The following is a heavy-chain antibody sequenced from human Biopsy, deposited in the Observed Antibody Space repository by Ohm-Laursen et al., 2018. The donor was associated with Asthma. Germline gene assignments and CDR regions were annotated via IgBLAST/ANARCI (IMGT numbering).Heavy chain of an antibody. CDR3: TRAGSTFVADY. Sequence: SVKVSCKASGYTVTRYAINWVRQAPGQGLEWMGWINTNTGNPTYAQGFTGRFVFSLDPSVTTAYLQIDSLRSEDTGVYYCTRAGSTFVADYWGQGTLVTVSS. CDR2: INTNTGNP. V-gene: IGHV7-4-1*01. D-gene: IGHD5-12*01. CDR1: GYTVTRYA. J-gene: IGHJ4*01.